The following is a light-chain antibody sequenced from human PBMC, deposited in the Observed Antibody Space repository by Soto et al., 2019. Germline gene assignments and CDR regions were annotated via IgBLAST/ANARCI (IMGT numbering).Light chain of an antibody. J-gene: IGLJ3*02. CDR2: RNN. V-gene: IGLV1-47*01. Sequence: QSVLTQPPSASGTPGQRVTISCSGSSSNIGSNYVYWYQQLPGTAPKLLIYRNNQRPSGVPDRFSGSKSGTSASLAISGLRSEDEADYYCAAWDDSLGGSGVFGGGTKLTVL. CDR3: AAWDDSLGGSGV. CDR1: SSNIGSNY.